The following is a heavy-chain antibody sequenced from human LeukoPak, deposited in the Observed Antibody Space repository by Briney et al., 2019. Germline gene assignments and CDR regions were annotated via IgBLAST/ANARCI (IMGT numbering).Heavy chain of an antibody. D-gene: IGHD2-21*02. V-gene: IGHV4-38-2*01. CDR1: GYSISSGDY. J-gene: IGHJ5*02. Sequence: SETLSLTCAVSGYSISSGDYWGWIRQPPGKGLEWIGSIYHSGSTHYNPSLKSRVTISVDTSKNQFSLKLSSVTAPDTAVYYCARNTTEVVTAKWFDPWGQGTLVTVSS. CDR3: ARNTTEVVTAKWFDP. CDR2: IYHSGST.